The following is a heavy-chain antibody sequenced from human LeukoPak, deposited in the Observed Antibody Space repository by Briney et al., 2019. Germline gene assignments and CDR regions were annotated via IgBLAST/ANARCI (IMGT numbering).Heavy chain of an antibody. CDR3: AREVGYSGYDKENWFDP. V-gene: IGHV1-18*01. J-gene: IGHJ5*02. Sequence: GASVKVSCKASGYTFTSYGISWVRQAPGQGLEWMGWISAYNGNTNYAQKLQGRVTMTTDTSTSTAYMELRRLRSDDTAVYYCAREVGYSGYDKENWFDPWGQGTLVTVSS. CDR1: GYTFTSYG. D-gene: IGHD5-12*01. CDR2: ISAYNGNT.